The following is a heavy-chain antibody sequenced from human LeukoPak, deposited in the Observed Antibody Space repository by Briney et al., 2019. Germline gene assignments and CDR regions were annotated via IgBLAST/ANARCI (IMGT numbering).Heavy chain of an antibody. V-gene: IGHV1-2*02. CDR3: ARAGNYGSIDS. Sequence: ASVKVSCKASGYTFTSYAMNWVRQAPGQGLEWMGWINPNSGGTNYAQKFQGRVTMTRDTSISTAYMELSRLRSDDTAVYYCARAGNYGSIDSWGQGTLVTVSS. J-gene: IGHJ4*02. CDR2: INPNSGGT. CDR1: GYTFTSYA. D-gene: IGHD4-17*01.